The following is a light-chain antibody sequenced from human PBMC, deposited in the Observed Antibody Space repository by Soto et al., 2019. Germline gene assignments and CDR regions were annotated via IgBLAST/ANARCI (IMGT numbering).Light chain of an antibody. CDR3: QQYGYSPFT. J-gene: IGKJ2*01. CDR2: GAS. CDR1: QTIDSRF. V-gene: IGKV3-20*01. Sequence: EIVLTQSPDTLSLSPGERATLSCRASQTIDSRFLAWYQQKRGQAPSLLVYGASTRATDIPDRFSGSGSGTEFTLTIRRLEPEDSALYYCQQYGYSPFTFGQGTKLEIK.